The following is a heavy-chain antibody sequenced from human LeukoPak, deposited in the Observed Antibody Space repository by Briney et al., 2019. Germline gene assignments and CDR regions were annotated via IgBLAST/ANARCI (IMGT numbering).Heavy chain of an antibody. D-gene: IGHD5-24*01. CDR1: GGTFSSYA. J-gene: IGHJ5*02. Sequence: SVKVSCKASGGTFSSYAISWVRQAPGQGLEWMGGIIPIFSTANYAQKFQGRVTLTRDMPTSTDYLELSSLRSEDTAVYYCARDNSVRDEAWWFNPWGQGTLVTVSS. CDR3: ARDNSVRDEAWWFNP. V-gene: IGHV1-69*05. CDR2: IIPIFSTA.